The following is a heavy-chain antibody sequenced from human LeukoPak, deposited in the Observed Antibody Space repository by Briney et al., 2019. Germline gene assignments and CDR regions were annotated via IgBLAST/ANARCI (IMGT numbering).Heavy chain of an antibody. CDR3: ARGGSFGTWETIDS. CDR1: GYNFSSYW. Sequence: GESLKISCKGSGYNFSSYWIDWVRQMPGKGLEWMGIIYPGDFDTRYSPFFQGQVTISADKSIRTAYLQWNSLKASDTAMYYCARGGSFGTWETIDSWGQGTLVTVSS. J-gene: IGHJ4*02. CDR2: IYPGDFDT. V-gene: IGHV5-51*01. D-gene: IGHD3-10*01.